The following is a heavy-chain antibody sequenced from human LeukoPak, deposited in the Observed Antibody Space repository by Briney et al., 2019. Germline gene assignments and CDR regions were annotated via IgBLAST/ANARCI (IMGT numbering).Heavy chain of an antibody. D-gene: IGHD5-24*01. CDR2: IYPGDSDA. CDR3: ASRGGYNSWDY. J-gene: IGHJ4*02. Sequence: GASLQISCKGSGYSFTSYWIGWVRQLPGKGLEWMGIIYPGDSDARYSPSFQGQVTISADKSISTAYLQWSSLKASDTAMYYCASRGGYNSWDYWGQGTLVTVSS. CDR1: GYSFTSYW. V-gene: IGHV5-51*01.